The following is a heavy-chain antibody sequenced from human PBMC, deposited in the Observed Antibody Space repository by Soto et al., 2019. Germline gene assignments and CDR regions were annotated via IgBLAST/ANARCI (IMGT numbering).Heavy chain of an antibody. CDR3: VRGELIWFGELLR. V-gene: IGHV1-8*01. CDR2: MNPNSGDT. CDR1: GYTFTSYE. J-gene: IGHJ4*02. D-gene: IGHD3-10*01. Sequence: QVQLVQSGAEVKKPGASVKVSCKASGYTFTSYEINWVRQATGQGLEWMGWMNPNSGDTGYAQKFQGRVTMTRNTSISTAYMELSSLRSEDTAVYYCVRGELIWFGELLRWGQGTLVTVSS.